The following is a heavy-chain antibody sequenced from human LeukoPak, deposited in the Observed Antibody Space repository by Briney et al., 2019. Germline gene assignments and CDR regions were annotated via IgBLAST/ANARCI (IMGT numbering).Heavy chain of an antibody. D-gene: IGHD2-2*01. J-gene: IGHJ3*02. Sequence: GGSLRLYCAASGFTFCNAWMSWVRQAPGKGLEWVGRLKSKTDGGPTDYAAPVKGRFTISRDDSKNTLYLQMNSLKTEDTAVYYCTTDLSIVVVPAAIPLGPDAFDIWGQGTMVTVSS. CDR2: LKSKTDGGPT. CDR3: TTDLSIVVVPAAIPLGPDAFDI. V-gene: IGHV3-15*01. CDR1: GFTFCNAW.